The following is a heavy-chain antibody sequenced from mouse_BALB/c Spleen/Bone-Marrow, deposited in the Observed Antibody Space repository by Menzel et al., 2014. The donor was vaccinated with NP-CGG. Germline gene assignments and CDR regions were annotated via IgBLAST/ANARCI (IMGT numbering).Heavy chain of an antibody. CDR1: GFTFSNYW. Sequence: EVKLMESGGGLVQPGGSMKLSCVASGFTFSNYWMNWVRQSPEKGLEWVAEIRLKSNNYATHYAESVKGRFTISRDDSKSSVYLQMNNLRAEDTGIYYCTTGFAYWGQGTLVTV. V-gene: IGHV6-6*02. CDR3: TTGFAY. J-gene: IGHJ3*01. CDR2: IRLKSNNYAT.